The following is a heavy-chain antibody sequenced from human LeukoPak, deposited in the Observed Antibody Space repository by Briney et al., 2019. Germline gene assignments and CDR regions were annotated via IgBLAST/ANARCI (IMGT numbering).Heavy chain of an antibody. D-gene: IGHD1-1*01. CDR1: GFTFSSYG. CDR3: ALQLASGTFDI. Sequence: GGTLRLSCAASGFTFSSYGMSWVRQAPGKGLEWVSAISGSGGSTYYADSVKGRFTISRDNSKNTLYLQMNSLRAEDTAVYYCALQLASGTFDIWGQGTMVTVSS. J-gene: IGHJ3*02. CDR2: ISGSGGST. V-gene: IGHV3-23*01.